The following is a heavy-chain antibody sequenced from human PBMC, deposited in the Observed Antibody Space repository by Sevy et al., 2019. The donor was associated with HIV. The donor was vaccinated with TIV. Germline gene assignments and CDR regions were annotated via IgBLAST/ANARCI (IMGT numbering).Heavy chain of an antibody. Sequence: GGSLRLSCAASGFTFSRYAMSWVRQAPGKGLEWVSAITGIGGSTYYGDSVKGRFTVSRDNSKNTLYLQMNSLRAEDTAVYYCVKVGYCSSTTCYSIYYGMDVWGQGTTVTVSS. CDR1: GFTFSRYA. J-gene: IGHJ6*02. D-gene: IGHD2-2*02. CDR3: VKVGYCSSTTCYSIYYGMDV. V-gene: IGHV3-23*01. CDR2: ITGIGGST.